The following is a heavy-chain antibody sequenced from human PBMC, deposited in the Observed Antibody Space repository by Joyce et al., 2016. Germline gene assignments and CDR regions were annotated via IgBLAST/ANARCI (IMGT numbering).Heavy chain of an antibody. J-gene: IGHJ4*02. D-gene: IGHD6-25*01. Sequence: QVQLVESGGGLVKPGGSLRLSCEASGFTFSDYYMSWIRLAPGKGREWLSYITSTSSYTNYAASVRGRFTISRDNAKNSLYLEMNSLRVDDTAVYYCARDFRSARAFDYWGQGTLVTVSS. V-gene: IGHV3-11*06. CDR3: ARDFRSARAFDY. CDR2: ITSTSSYT. CDR1: GFTFSDYY.